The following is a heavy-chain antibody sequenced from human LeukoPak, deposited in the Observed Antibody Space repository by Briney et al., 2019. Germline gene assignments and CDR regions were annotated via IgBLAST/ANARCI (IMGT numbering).Heavy chain of an antibody. Sequence: QPGGSLRLSCAASGFTFTSYAMSWVRQTPGKGLEWVSFISDSSAGDSTYYADSVRGRFTISRDSSKSTLYLQMNSLRAEDTAVYYCTKVSTTGVGGRGYFDQWGQGTQVTVSS. CDR1: GFTFTSYA. D-gene: IGHD1-1*01. J-gene: IGHJ4*02. CDR3: TKVSTTGVGGRGYFDQ. V-gene: IGHV3-23*01. CDR2: ISDSSAGDST.